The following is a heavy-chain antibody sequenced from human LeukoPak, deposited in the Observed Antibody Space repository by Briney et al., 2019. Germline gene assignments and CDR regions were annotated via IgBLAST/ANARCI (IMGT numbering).Heavy chain of an antibody. CDR2: INHSGST. V-gene: IGHV4-34*01. CDR1: GGSFSGYY. D-gene: IGHD6-6*01. CDR3: ARRSYSSSIYFDY. Sequence: TPSETLSLTCAVYGGSFSGYYWSWIRQPPGKGLEWIGEINHSGSTNYNPSLKSRVTISVDTSKNQFSLKLSSVTAADTAVYYCARRSYSSSIYFDYWGQGTLVTVSS. J-gene: IGHJ4*02.